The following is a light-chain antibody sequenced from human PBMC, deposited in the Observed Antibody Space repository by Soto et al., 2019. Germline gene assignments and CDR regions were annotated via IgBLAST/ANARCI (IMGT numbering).Light chain of an antibody. CDR3: QQYNAWPKT. V-gene: IGKV3-15*01. CDR2: GAS. J-gene: IGKJ1*01. Sequence: EIVMTQSPATLSVSPGERATLSCRASQSVSINLAWYQQKPGQAPRLLIYGASTRATGIPARFSGSGSVTEFTLTISSLQSEDFAVYYCQQYNAWPKTFGQGTKVEI. CDR1: QSVSIN.